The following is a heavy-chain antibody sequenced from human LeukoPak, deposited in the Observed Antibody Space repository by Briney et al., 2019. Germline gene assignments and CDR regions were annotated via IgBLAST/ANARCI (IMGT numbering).Heavy chain of an antibody. V-gene: IGHV1-24*01. Sequence: ASVKVSCKVSGYTLTELSMHWVRQAPGKGLEWMGGFDPEDGETIYAQKFQGRVTMTDDTSTDTAYMELSSLRSEDTAVYYCAPRGTNADYYNCGMDVWGQGTTVTVSS. CDR3: APRGTNADYYNCGMDV. CDR2: FDPEDGET. D-gene: IGHD1-1*01. J-gene: IGHJ6*02. CDR1: GYTLTELS.